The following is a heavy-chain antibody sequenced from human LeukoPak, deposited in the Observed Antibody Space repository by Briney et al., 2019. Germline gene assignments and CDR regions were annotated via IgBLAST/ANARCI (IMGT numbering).Heavy chain of an antibody. CDR2: INAGNGNT. CDR3: AREIDRDDYNRFFDY. J-gene: IGHJ4*02. Sequence: ASVKVSCKASGYSFSTYTMNWVRQAPGKRLAWMGWINAGNGNTKYSQKFQGRVTITRAQSARTAYMEMRSLRSEDTAVYYCAREIDRDDYNRFFDYWGQGTLVTVSS. V-gene: IGHV1-3*01. CDR1: GYSFSTYT. D-gene: IGHD5-24*01.